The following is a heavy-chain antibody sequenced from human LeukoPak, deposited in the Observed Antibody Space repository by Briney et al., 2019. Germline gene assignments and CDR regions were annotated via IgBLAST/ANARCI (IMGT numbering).Heavy chain of an antibody. Sequence: SETLSLTCAVYGGSFSGYYWSWIRQPPGRGLEWIGEINHSGSTNYNPSLKSRVTISVDTSKNQFSLKLSPVTAADTAVYYCARVAGASLDWGQGTLVTVSS. CDR3: ARVAGASLD. D-gene: IGHD1-26*01. J-gene: IGHJ4*02. CDR1: GGSFSGYY. CDR2: INHSGST. V-gene: IGHV4-34*01.